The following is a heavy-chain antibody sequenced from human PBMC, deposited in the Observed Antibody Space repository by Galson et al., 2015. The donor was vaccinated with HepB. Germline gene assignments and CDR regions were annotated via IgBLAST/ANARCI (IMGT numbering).Heavy chain of an antibody. D-gene: IGHD3-16*01. CDR3: ARRRMTVGEESAKKPIYVDS. V-gene: IGHV3-48*02. CDR1: GFTFSSYS. Sequence: SLRLSCAASGFTFSSYSMSWVRQAPGKGLEWVSDISSSSGTTYYADSVKGRFTISRDNSKNTLYLQMNSLRDEDTAVYYCARRRMTVGEESAKKPIYVDSWGQGTLVTVSS. CDR2: ISSSSGTT. J-gene: IGHJ4*02.